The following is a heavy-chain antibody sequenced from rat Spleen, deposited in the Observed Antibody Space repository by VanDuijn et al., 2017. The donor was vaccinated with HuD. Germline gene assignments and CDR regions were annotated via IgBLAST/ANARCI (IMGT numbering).Heavy chain of an antibody. CDR1: GLSFSDYY. CDR3: TTVYGGYNHHFDY. Sequence: EVQLVESGGGLVQPGRSLKLSCEGSGLSFSDYYMAWVRQAPTKGLEWVASITYDGGSTYYRESVRGRFTISRDNAKSSLYLRMDSLRSEDTATYYCTTVYGGYNHHFDYWGQGVMVTVSS. V-gene: IGHV5-20*01. J-gene: IGHJ2*01. D-gene: IGHD1-11*01. CDR2: ITYDGGST.